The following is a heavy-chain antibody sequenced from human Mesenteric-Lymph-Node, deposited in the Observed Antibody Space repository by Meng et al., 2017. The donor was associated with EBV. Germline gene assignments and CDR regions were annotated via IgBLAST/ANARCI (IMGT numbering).Heavy chain of an antibody. D-gene: IGHD2-15*01. Sequence: QVHVQEAGPGLVKPSQTLSLTCAVSGDSISSGVYYWSWIRQPPGKGLEWIGYIYYSGNTYYNSSLKSRLTISVDTSKNQFSLKLTSVTAADTAVYYCARGVVARNYFDFWGQGSLVTVSS. CDR2: IYYSGNT. J-gene: IGHJ4*02. CDR1: GDSISSGVYY. CDR3: ARGVVARNYFDF. V-gene: IGHV4-30-4*01.